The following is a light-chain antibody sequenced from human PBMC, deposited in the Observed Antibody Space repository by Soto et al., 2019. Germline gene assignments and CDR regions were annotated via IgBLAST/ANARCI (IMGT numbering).Light chain of an antibody. V-gene: IGKV1-27*01. CDR1: QGISKD. Sequence: DIQMTQSPSSLSASVGDRVTITCRASQGISKDLAWYQQKLGKVPKVLIYAASTLQTGVPFRFSGSGSGTDFTLTISSLQPEDVATYYCQEYNSAPPTFGQGTKVEIK. CDR2: AAS. CDR3: QEYNSAPPT. J-gene: IGKJ1*01.